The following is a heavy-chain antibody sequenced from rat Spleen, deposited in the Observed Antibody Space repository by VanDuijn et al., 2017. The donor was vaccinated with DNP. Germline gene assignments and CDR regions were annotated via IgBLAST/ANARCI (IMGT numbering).Heavy chain of an antibody. CDR2: INSEGTT. J-gene: IGHJ2*01. V-gene: IGHV3-3*01. CDR3: ARGATGDY. Sequence: VQLQESGPGLVKPSQSLSLTCSVTGYSITSSYRWNWIRKFPGNKLEWMGYINSEGTTNYNPSLKSRISITRDTSKNQFFLQVNSVTTEDTATYYCARGATGDYWGQGVMVTVSS. CDR1: GYSITSSYR. D-gene: IGHD1-11*01.